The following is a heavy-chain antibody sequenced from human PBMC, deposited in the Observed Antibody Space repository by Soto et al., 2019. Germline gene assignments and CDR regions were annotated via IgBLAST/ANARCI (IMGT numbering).Heavy chain of an antibody. CDR1: GASFTTGHW. D-gene: IGHD3-22*01. CDR2: IYQSGIT. Sequence: QVQLQESGPGLVKPSGTLSLTCAVSGASFTTGHWWTWVRQSPGKGPEWIGEIYQSGITNYNPSLSSRLTISMDKSKNRFNLKLTSVTAAYTALYYCARGFSFSDSPGNSRSYFYYGVDVWVHGTT. V-gene: IGHV4-4*02. J-gene: IGHJ6*02. CDR3: ARGFSFSDSPGNSRSYFYYGVDV.